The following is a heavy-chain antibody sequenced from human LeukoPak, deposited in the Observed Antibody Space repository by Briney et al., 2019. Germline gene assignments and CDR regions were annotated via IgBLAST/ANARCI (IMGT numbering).Heavy chain of an antibody. CDR2: ISYDGSNK. Sequence: GGSLRLSCAASGFTFSSYGMHWVRQAPGKGLEWVAVISYDGSNKYYADSVKGRFTISRDNSKNTLYLQMNSLRAEDTAVYYCAKDTSRNYFDYWGQGTLVTASS. D-gene: IGHD1-14*01. V-gene: IGHV3-30*18. J-gene: IGHJ4*02. CDR1: GFTFSSYG. CDR3: AKDTSRNYFDY.